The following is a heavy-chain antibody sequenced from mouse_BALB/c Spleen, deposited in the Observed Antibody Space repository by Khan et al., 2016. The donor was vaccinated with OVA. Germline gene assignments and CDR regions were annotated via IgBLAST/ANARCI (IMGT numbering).Heavy chain of an antibody. J-gene: IGHJ3*01. Sequence: EVQLQESGPSLVKPSQTLSLTCSVTGDSITSGYWNWIRKFPGNKLEYMGYIIYTGYTYYNPSLKSRISITRHTSKTQHSLHLNSVTDEDTATYYGARSTDRYAFVYWGQGTLVTVSA. CDR2: IIYTGYT. CDR1: GDSITSGY. CDR3: ARSTDRYAFVY. D-gene: IGHD2-14*01. V-gene: IGHV3-8*02.